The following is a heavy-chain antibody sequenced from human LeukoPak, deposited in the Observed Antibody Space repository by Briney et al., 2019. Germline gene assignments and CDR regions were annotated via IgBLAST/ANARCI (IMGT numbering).Heavy chain of an antibody. D-gene: IGHD6-13*01. CDR3: ARGRTANSSSWQLDY. V-gene: IGHV4-34*01. CDR2: INHSGST. Sequence: KPSETLSPTSAVYGGAFSGYYWGWGRPPPGEGVEWIGEINHSGSTNYNPSLKSRVTISVDTSKNQFSLKLSSVTAADTAVYYCARGRTANSSSWQLDYWGQGTLVTVSS. CDR1: GGAFSGYY. J-gene: IGHJ4*02.